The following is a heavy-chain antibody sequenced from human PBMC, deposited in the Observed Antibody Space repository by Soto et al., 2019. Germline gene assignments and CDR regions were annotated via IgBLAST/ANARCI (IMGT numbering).Heavy chain of an antibody. CDR1: GYNFTTYF. CDR2: INPSDGST. V-gene: IGHV1-46*01. J-gene: IGHJ6*02. Sequence: ASVKVSCKASGYNFTTYFLHWVRQVPGQGLEWMGIINPSDGSTSYTQKFQGRVTLTRDTSTSTVYMELSNLRSDDTAVYFCARAPDIVVVAAVENYYYGMDVWGQGTTVTVSS. D-gene: IGHD2-21*02. CDR3: ARAPDIVVVAAVENYYYGMDV.